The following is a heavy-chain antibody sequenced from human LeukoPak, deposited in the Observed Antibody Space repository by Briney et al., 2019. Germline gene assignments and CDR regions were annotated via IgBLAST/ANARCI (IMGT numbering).Heavy chain of an antibody. Sequence: LSGGSLRLSCAASGFTLSHYDMHWVRHATGKGLEWVSAIGTAGEPYYPGSVRGRFTISRENAKNSLYLQMNSLRAGDTAVYYCARVAKERVGGVYYFDYWGQGTLVTVSS. V-gene: IGHV3-13*05. CDR2: IGTAGEP. CDR3: ARVAKERVGGVYYFDY. J-gene: IGHJ4*02. CDR1: GFTLSHYD. D-gene: IGHD1-1*01.